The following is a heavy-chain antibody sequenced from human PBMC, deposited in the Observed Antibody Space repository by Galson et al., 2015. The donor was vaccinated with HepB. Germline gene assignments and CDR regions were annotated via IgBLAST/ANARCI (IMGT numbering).Heavy chain of an antibody. CDR3: ARTPLDGSGYYYIVENYYYYGMDV. Sequence: SVKVSCKASGGTFSSYAISWVRQAPGQGLEWMGGIIPIFGTANYAQKFQGRVTITAEESTSTAYMELSSLRSEDTAVYYCARTPLDGSGYYYIVENYYYYGMDVWGQGTTVTVSS. CDR1: GGTFSSYA. V-gene: IGHV1-69*13. CDR2: IIPIFGTA. J-gene: IGHJ6*02. D-gene: IGHD3-10*01.